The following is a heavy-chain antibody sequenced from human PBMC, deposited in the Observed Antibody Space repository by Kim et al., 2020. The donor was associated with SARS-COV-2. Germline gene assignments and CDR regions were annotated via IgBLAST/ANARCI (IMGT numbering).Heavy chain of an antibody. Sequence: SETLSLTCAVYGGSFSAYYWSWIRQPPGKGLEWIGEINHTGSTNYNPSLKSRVTISVDTSKNQFSLKLSSVTAADTAVYYCAIKMGEWFGDFSFPWGQGTLVTVSS. V-gene: IGHV4-34*01. CDR2: INHTGST. CDR1: GGSFSAYY. CDR3: AIKMGEWFGDFSFP. J-gene: IGHJ5*02. D-gene: IGHD3-10*01.